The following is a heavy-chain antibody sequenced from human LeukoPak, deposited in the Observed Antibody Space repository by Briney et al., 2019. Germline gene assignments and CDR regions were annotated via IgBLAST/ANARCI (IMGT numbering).Heavy chain of an antibody. CDR1: GGSFSGYS. D-gene: IGHD5-18*01. V-gene: IGHV4-34*01. CDR3: ARELRGYSYVIDY. J-gene: IGHJ4*02. Sequence: SETLSLTCAVSGGSFSGYSWTWIRQPPGKGLEWIGEINHSGSTNYNPSLKSRVTISVDTSKNQFSLKLSSVTAADTAVYYCARELRGYSYVIDYWGQGTLVTVSS. CDR2: INHSGST.